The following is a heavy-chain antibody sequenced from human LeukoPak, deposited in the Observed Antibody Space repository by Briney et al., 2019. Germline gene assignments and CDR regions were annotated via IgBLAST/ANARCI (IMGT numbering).Heavy chain of an antibody. CDR1: GFTFSSYA. Sequence: TGGSLRLSCAASGFTFSSYAMSWVRQAPGKGLEWVSGISGSGGRTYYADSVKGRFTISRDNSKNTLYLQMNSLRAEDTAVYYCAKAGGYSELSDFDYWGQGTLVTVSS. CDR2: ISGSGGRT. CDR3: AKAGGYSELSDFDY. V-gene: IGHV3-23*01. D-gene: IGHD5-18*01. J-gene: IGHJ4*02.